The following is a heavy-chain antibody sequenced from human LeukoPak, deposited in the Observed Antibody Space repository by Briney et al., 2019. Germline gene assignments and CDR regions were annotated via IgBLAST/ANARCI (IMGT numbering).Heavy chain of an antibody. J-gene: IGHJ4*02. Sequence: SETLSLTCTVSGGSISSSSYYWGWIRQPPGKGLEWIGSIYYSGSTYYNPSLKSRVTISVDTSKNQFSLKPSSVTAADTAVYYCARQSGSWWGDYWGQGTLVTVSS. CDR2: IYYSGST. D-gene: IGHD6-13*01. CDR3: ARQSGSWWGDY. V-gene: IGHV4-39*01. CDR1: GGSISSSSYY.